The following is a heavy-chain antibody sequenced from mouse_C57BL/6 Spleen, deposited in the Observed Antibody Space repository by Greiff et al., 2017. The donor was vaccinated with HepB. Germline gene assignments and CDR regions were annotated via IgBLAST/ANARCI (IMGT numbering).Heavy chain of an antibody. Sequence: VQLQQSGAELARPGASVKMSCKASGYTFTSYTMHWVKQRPGQGLEWIGYINPSSGYTKYNQKFKDKATLTADKSSSTAYMQLSSLTSEDSAVYYCARYITTGGSIDYWGQGTTLTVSS. D-gene: IGHD1-2*01. CDR1: GYTFTSYT. J-gene: IGHJ2*01. CDR3: ARYITTGGSIDY. V-gene: IGHV1-4*01. CDR2: INPSSGYT.